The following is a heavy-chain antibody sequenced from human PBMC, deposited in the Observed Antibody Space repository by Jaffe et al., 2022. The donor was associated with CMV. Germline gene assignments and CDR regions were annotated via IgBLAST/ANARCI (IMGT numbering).Heavy chain of an antibody. CDR1: GGSFSGYY. J-gene: IGHJ5*02. CDR2: INHSGST. CDR3: ARGAVTMVRGVITWFDP. Sequence: QVQLQQWGAGLLKPSETLSLTCAVYGGSFSGYYWSWIRQPPGKGLEWIGEINHSGSTNYNPSLKSRVTISVDTSKNQFSLKLSSVTAADTALYYCARGAVTMVRGVITWFDPWGQGTLVTVSS. V-gene: IGHV4-34*01. D-gene: IGHD3-10*01.